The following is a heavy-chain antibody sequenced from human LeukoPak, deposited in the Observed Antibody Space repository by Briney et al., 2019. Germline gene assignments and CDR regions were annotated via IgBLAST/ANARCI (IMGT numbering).Heavy chain of an antibody. D-gene: IGHD6-19*01. CDR2: INSDGSRT. Sequence: QPGGSLRLYCAASGFTFSSYWMHWVRQAPGKGLVWVSRINSDGSRTTYADSVKGRFTISRDNAKNALHLQMNSLRAEDTAVYYCARDVQAGPGYWGQGTLVTVSS. V-gene: IGHV3-74*01. CDR3: ARDVQAGPGY. CDR1: GFTFSSYW. J-gene: IGHJ4*02.